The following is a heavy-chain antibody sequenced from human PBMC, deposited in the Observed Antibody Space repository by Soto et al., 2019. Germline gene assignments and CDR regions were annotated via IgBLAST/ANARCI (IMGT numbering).Heavy chain of an antibody. D-gene: IGHD4-17*01. CDR1: GYSFTSYW. Sequence: PGESLKISCKGSGYSFTSYWISWVRQMPGKGLEWMGRTDPSDSYTNYSPSFQGHVTISADKSISTAYLQWSSLKASDTAMYYCALYGYGDSATRYYYYYGMDVWGQGTTVTVS. CDR3: ALYGYGDSATRYYYYYGMDV. J-gene: IGHJ6*02. V-gene: IGHV5-10-1*01. CDR2: TDPSDSYT.